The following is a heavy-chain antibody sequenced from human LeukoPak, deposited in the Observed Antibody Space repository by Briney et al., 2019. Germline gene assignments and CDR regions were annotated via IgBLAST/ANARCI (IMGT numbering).Heavy chain of an antibody. CDR2: INYSGST. J-gene: IGHJ4*02. V-gene: IGHV4-59*01. CDR3: AREGRQDHVYFDH. Sequence: SETLSLTCTVSGGSISSYYWSGIRQPPGKGLEWIGYINYSGSTNYNPSLKSRVTMSVDTSKNQFSLKLSSVTAADTAMYYCAREGRQDHVYFDHWGQGSLVTVSS. D-gene: IGHD1-14*01. CDR1: GGSISSYY.